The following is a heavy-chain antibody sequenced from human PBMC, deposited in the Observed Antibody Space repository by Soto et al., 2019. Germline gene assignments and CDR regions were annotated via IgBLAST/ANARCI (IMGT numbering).Heavy chain of an antibody. CDR2: IYSGGST. CDR1: GFTFSGSA. V-gene: IGHV3-66*01. CDR3: ARDRADYYYYYMDV. Sequence: GGSLRLSCAASGFTFSGSAMHWVRQASGKGLEWVSVIYSGGSTYYADSVKGRFTISRDNSKNTLYLQMNSLRAEDTAVYYCARDRADYYYYYMDVWGKGTTVTVSS. D-gene: IGHD6-19*01. J-gene: IGHJ6*03.